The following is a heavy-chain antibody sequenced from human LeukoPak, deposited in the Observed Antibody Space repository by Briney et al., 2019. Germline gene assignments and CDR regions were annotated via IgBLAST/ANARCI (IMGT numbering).Heavy chain of an antibody. D-gene: IGHD4-17*01. CDR2: IIGSGGRT. CDR1: GVTVSDAY. Sequence: GGSLRLSCAASGVTVSDAYMSWVRQAPGKGLEWVSSIIGSGGRTYYTDSVRGRFTISRDNSKNTLYLQMNSLRAEDTAIYYCAKDPNGDYIGAFDIWGQGTMVAVSS. J-gene: IGHJ3*02. V-gene: IGHV3-23*01. CDR3: AKDPNGDYIGAFDI.